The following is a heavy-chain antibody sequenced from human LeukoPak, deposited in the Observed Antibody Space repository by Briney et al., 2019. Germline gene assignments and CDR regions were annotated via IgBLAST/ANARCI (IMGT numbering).Heavy chain of an antibody. Sequence: PGGSLRLSCAASGFTFSNAWMSWVRQAPGKGLEWVALIVYDGSNKYDESSKHYADSVKGRFTISRDDSKNTLYLQLNSLRAEDTAVYYCARYYGSGRGYYGMDVWGQGTTVTVSS. CDR3: ARYYGSGRGYYGMDV. CDR2: IVYDGSNK. V-gene: IGHV3-30*03. CDR1: GFTFSNAW. J-gene: IGHJ6*02. D-gene: IGHD3-10*01.